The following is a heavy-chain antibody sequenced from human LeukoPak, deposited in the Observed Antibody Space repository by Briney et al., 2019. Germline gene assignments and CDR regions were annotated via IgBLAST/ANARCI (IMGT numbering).Heavy chain of an antibody. CDR2: IYYSGST. CDR3: AGTSPDSSGYSPFDY. Sequence: SETLSLTCTVSGGSISSYYWSWIRQPPGKGLEWIGYIYYSGSTNYNPSLKSRVNISVDTSKNQFSLKLSSVTAADTAVYYCAGTSPDSSGYSPFDYWGQGTLVTVSS. J-gene: IGHJ4*02. V-gene: IGHV4-59*01. D-gene: IGHD3-22*01. CDR1: GGSISSYY.